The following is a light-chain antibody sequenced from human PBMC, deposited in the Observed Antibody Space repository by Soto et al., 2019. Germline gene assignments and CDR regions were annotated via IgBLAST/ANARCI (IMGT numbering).Light chain of an antibody. J-gene: IGKJ2*01. CDR1: QSVSSSD. Sequence: EIVLTQSPGTLSLSPGERATLSCRASQSVSSSDLAWYQQKPGQAPRLVIYGASSRATGIPDRFSGSVSGTDFTLTISKLEAEEFAVYYCQQYGSSSYTFGQGSKLEIK. CDR2: GAS. V-gene: IGKV3-20*01. CDR3: QQYGSSSYT.